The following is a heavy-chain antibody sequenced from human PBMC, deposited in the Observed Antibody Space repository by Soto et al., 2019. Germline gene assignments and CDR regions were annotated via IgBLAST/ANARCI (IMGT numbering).Heavy chain of an antibody. CDR2: ISGSGGST. CDR3: AKVGESIYYDSSGYSYYFDY. J-gene: IGHJ4*02. Sequence: EVQLLESGGGLVQPGGSLRLSCAASGFTFSSYAMSWVRQAPGKGLEWVSAISGSGGSTYYADSVKGRFTISRDNSKNTVYLQMNSQRAEDTAVYYCAKVGESIYYDSSGYSYYFDYWGQGTLVTVSS. D-gene: IGHD3-22*01. CDR1: GFTFSSYA. V-gene: IGHV3-23*01.